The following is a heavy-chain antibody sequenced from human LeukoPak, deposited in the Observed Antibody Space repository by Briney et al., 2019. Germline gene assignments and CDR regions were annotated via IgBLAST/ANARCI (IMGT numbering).Heavy chain of an antibody. CDR1: GFTFSSYA. CDR3: AELGITMIGGV. Sequence: PGGSLRLSCAASGFTFSSYAMSWVRQAPGKGLEWVASINQDRGEIHYVDSVRGRFTISRDNAKNSLSLQMNSLRAEDTAVYYCAELGITMIGGVWGKGTTVTISS. V-gene: IGHV3-7*01. D-gene: IGHD3-10*02. CDR2: INQDRGEI. J-gene: IGHJ6*04.